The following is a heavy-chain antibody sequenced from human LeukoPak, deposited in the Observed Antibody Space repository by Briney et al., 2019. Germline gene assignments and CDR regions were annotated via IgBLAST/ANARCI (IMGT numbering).Heavy chain of an antibody. CDR2: IKSKTAGGTT. CDR1: GFTFSSYA. J-gene: IGHJ5*01. D-gene: IGHD2-2*02. V-gene: IGHV3-15*01. CDR3: TTRDQLLLYDCCDS. Sequence: GGSLRLSCAASGFTFSSYAMSWVRQAPGKGLEWVGRIKSKTAGGTTDYAAPVKGRFTISRDDSKNTLYLQMNSLKTEDTAVYYCTTRDQLLLYDCCDSWGQGTLVTVSS.